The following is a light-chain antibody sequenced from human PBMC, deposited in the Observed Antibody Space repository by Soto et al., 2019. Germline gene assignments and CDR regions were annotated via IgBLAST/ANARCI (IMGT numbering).Light chain of an antibody. CDR1: QSIYSW. CDR3: QQYNSYWT. Sequence: DIQMTQSPSTLSASVGDRVTITCRASQSIYSWLACYQQKPGKAPKLLIYDASTLESGVPSRFSGSGSGTEFTLTISSLQPDDFATYYCQQYNSYWTFGQGTKVDIK. J-gene: IGKJ1*01. V-gene: IGKV1-5*01. CDR2: DAS.